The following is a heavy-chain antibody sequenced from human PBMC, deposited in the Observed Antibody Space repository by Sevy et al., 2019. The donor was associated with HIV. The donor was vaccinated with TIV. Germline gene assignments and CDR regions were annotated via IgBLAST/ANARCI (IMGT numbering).Heavy chain of an antibody. Sequence: GGSLRLSFAASGFTFSSYCMNWVRQAPGEGLEGVSYISSSSSTINYADSVKGRFTISRDNAKNSLYLQMNSLRDEDTAVYYCARDRDEDQDIVVVVASDAFDIWGQGTMVTVSS. CDR3: ARDRDEDQDIVVVVASDAFDI. D-gene: IGHD2-15*01. CDR1: GFTFSSYC. J-gene: IGHJ3*02. V-gene: IGHV3-48*02. CDR2: ISSSSSTI.